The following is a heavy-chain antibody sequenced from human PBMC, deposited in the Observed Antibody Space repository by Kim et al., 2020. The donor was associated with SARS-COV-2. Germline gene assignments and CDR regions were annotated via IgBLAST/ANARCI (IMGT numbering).Heavy chain of an antibody. Sequence: NGDTNYAQKVQGRVTMTTVTSTSTAYMEVRSLRSDDTAVYYCARDIPLDVWGQGTTVTVSS. J-gene: IGHJ6*02. V-gene: IGHV1-18*01. CDR3: ARDIPLDV. CDR2: NGDT.